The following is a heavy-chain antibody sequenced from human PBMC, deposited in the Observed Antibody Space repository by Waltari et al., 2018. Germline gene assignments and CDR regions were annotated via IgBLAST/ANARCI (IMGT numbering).Heavy chain of an antibody. CDR2: TNPGDSET. CDR1: GYTFNTYW. V-gene: IGHV5-51*01. D-gene: IGHD6-13*01. CDR3: ARGSSNWYEYLDN. Sequence: EVQLVQSGAEVKKPGESLKISCKGSGYTFNTYWIVWVRQMPGKGLEWMGITNPGDSETRYSPSFQGEITISVDKSINTAYLQWTRLKASDTAMYYCARGSSNWYEYLDNWGQGTLVTVSS. J-gene: IGHJ4*02.